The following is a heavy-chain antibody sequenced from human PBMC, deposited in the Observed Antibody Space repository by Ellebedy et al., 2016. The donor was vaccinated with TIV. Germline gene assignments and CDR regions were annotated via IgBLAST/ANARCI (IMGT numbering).Heavy chain of an antibody. CDR2: INSDGSTT. CDR1: GFTFSRYW. Sequence: GESLKISCAASGFTFSRYWMHWVRQVPVQGLLWVSRINSDGSTTNYADSVKGRLTISRDNAKNSLYLQMNSLRAEDTAVYYCSRGIAAVMYWGQGTLVTVSS. J-gene: IGHJ4*02. D-gene: IGHD6-13*01. V-gene: IGHV3-74*01. CDR3: SRGIAAVMY.